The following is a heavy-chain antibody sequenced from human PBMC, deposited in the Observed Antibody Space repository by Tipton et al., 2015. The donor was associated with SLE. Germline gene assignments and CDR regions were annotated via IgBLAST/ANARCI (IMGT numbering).Heavy chain of an antibody. CDR3: ARDLKQALPDYYGMDV. Sequence: SLRLSCVASGFTFNNYWMNWVRQAPGKGLVWVSRITSDGSTTAYADFVRGRFTISRDNAKKTVYLQMNSLRAEDTALDYCARDLKQALPDYYGMDVWGQGTTVTVSS. CDR2: ITSDGSTT. V-gene: IGHV3-74*01. D-gene: IGHD1-26*01. CDR1: GFTFNNYW. J-gene: IGHJ6*02.